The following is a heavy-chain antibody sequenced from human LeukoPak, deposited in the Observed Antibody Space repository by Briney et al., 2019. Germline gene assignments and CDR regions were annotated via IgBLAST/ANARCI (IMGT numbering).Heavy chain of an antibody. J-gene: IGHJ4*02. CDR1: GGSISSYY. CDR2: IYYSGST. V-gene: IGHV4-59*01. Sequence: PSETLSLTCTVSGGSISSYYWSWIRQPPGKGLEWIGYIYYSGSTNYNPSLKSRVTISVDTSKNQFSLKLSSVTAADTAVYYCARVGGEWTHRRYFDYWGQGTLVTVSS. CDR3: ARVGGEWTHRRYFDY. D-gene: IGHD3-16*01.